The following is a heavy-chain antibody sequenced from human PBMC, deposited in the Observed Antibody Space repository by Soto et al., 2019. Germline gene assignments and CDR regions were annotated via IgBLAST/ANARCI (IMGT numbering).Heavy chain of an antibody. D-gene: IGHD6-13*01. CDR1: GYSFTSYW. V-gene: IGHV5-10-1*01. CDR2: IDPSDSYT. J-gene: IGHJ4*02. Sequence: GESLKISCKGSGYSFTSYWISWVRQMPGKGLEWMGRIDPSDSYTNYSPSFQGHVTISADKSISTAYLQWSSLKASDTAMYYCARQAYSSNPSDYWGQGTLVTSPQ. CDR3: ARQAYSSNPSDY.